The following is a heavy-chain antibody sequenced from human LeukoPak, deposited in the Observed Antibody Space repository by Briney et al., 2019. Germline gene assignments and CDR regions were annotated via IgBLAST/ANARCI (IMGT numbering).Heavy chain of an antibody. D-gene: IGHD3-10*01. CDR3: GRQGYTASYYFVDY. J-gene: IGHJ4*02. V-gene: IGHV4-4*07. CDR2: IYPTGTT. Sequence: SETLSLTCTVSVGSINSCYWGWVRQPAGKGLEWIGRIYPTGTTNYSPSFKSRLTMSLDTSKNQFSLKLRSVTAADTAVYYCGRQGYTASYYFVDYWSQGTLVTVSS. CDR1: VGSINSCY.